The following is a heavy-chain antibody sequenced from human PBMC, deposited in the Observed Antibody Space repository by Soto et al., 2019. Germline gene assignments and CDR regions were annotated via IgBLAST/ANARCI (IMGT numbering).Heavy chain of an antibody. V-gene: IGHV3-7*01. CDR3: AREAEDVVVVAADNWFDP. Sequence: GGSLRLSCAASGFTFSSYWMSWVRQAPGKGLEWVANIKQDGSEKYYVDSVKGRFTISRDNAKNSLYLQMNSLRAEDTAVYYCAREAEDVVVVAADNWFDPWGQGTLVTVSS. J-gene: IGHJ5*02. D-gene: IGHD2-15*01. CDR2: IKQDGSEK. CDR1: GFTFSSYW.